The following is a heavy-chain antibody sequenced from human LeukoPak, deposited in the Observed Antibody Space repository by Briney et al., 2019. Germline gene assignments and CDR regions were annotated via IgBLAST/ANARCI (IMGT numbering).Heavy chain of an antibody. D-gene: IGHD3-22*01. Sequence: GGSLRLSCAASGFTVSSNYMSWVRQAPGKGLEWVSVIYSGGSTYYADSVKGRFTISRDNSKNTLYLQMNSLRAEDTAVYYCARTDYYDSSGPDYYFDYWGQGTLVTVSS. J-gene: IGHJ4*02. CDR3: ARTDYYDSSGPDYYFDY. V-gene: IGHV3-66*01. CDR1: GFTVSSNY. CDR2: IYSGGST.